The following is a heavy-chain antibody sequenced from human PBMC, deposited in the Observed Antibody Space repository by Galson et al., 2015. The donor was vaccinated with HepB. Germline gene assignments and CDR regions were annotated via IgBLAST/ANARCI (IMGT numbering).Heavy chain of an antibody. D-gene: IGHD1-7*01. J-gene: IGHJ5*02. Sequence: SVKVSCKASGYTFTGYYMHWVRQAPGQGLEWMGWINPNSGGTNYAQKFQGRVTMTRDTSISTAYMELSRLRSDDTAVYYCARDCAITGTTHWFDPWGQGTLVTVSS. CDR1: GYTFTGYY. V-gene: IGHV1-2*02. CDR3: ARDCAITGTTHWFDP. CDR2: INPNSGGT.